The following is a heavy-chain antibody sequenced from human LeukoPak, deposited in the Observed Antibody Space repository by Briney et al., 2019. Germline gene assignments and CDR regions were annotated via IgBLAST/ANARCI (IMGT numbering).Heavy chain of an antibody. J-gene: IGHJ3*02. D-gene: IGHD2-2*01. CDR1: GGSISSYY. V-gene: IGHV4-59*01. CDR2: IYYSGST. CDR3: ARGLRLGYCSSTSCLGAFDI. Sequence: SETLSLTCTVSGGSISSYYWSWIRQPPGKGLEWIGYIYYSGSTNYNPSLKSRVTISVDTSKNQFSLKLSSVTAADTAVYYCARGLRLGYCSSTSCLGAFDIWGQGTMVTVSS.